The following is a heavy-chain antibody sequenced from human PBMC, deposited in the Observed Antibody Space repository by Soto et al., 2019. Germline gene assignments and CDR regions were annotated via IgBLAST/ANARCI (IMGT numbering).Heavy chain of an antibody. CDR1: GYTFTGYY. CDR2: INPNSGGT. Sequence: WASVKVSCKASGYTFTGYYMHWVRQAPGQGLEWMGWINPNSGGTNYAQKFQGRVTMTRDTSISTAYMELSRLRSDDTAVYYCAKAGSWYLFYYYGMDVWGQGTTVTV. V-gene: IGHV1-2*02. J-gene: IGHJ6*02. D-gene: IGHD6-13*01. CDR3: AKAGSWYLFYYYGMDV.